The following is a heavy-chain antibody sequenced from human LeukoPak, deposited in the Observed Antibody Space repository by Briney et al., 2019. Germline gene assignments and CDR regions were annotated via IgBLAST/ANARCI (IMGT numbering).Heavy chain of an antibody. CDR3: ARVEYSYGFGVDP. D-gene: IGHD5-18*01. V-gene: IGHV4-4*02. Sequence: SGTLSLTCAVSGGSISSSNWWSWVRQPPGKGLEWIGYIYYSGSTNYNPSLKSRVTISVDTSKNQFSLKLSSVTAADTAVYYCARVEYSYGFGVDPWGQGTLVTVSS. CDR1: GGSISSSNW. J-gene: IGHJ5*02. CDR2: IYYSGST.